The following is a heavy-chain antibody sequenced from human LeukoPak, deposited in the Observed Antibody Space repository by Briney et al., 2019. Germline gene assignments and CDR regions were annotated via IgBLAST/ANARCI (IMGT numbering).Heavy chain of an antibody. CDR2: ISYDGSNK. CDR3: ARPSGIVGATPPFDI. D-gene: IGHD1-26*01. Sequence: GGSLRLSCAASGFTFSSYAMHWVRQAPGKGPEWVAVISYDGSNKYYADSVKGRFTISKDNSKNTLYLQMNSLRAEDTAVYYCARPSGIVGATPPFDIWGQGTMVTVSS. CDR1: GFTFSSYA. J-gene: IGHJ3*02. V-gene: IGHV3-30-3*01.